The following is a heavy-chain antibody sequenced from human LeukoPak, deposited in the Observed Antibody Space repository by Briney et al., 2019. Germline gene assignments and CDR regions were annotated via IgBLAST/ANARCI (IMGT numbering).Heavy chain of an antibody. CDR1: GGSTSSGNYY. J-gene: IGHJ4*02. CDR3: ARSDSSAYYFDY. Sequence: SETLSLTCTVSGGSTSSGNYYWGWIRQPPGKGLEWIGGISSSGNTYYNPSLKSRITISIDTSKNHFSLKLSSVTAADTAVYYCARSDSSAYYFDYWGQGTLVTVSS. D-gene: IGHD3-22*01. V-gene: IGHV4-39*02. CDR2: ISSSGNT.